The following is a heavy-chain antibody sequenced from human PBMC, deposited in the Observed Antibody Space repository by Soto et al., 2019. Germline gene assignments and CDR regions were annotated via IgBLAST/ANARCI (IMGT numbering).Heavy chain of an antibody. CDR1: GYTFTSYD. CDR2: MNPNSGNT. Sequence: GASVKVSCKASGYTFTSYDINWVRQATGQGLEWMGWMNPNSGNTGYAQKFQGRVTMTRNTSISTAYMELSSLRSEDTAVYYCARTYYDFWSGYYTDYYYYMDVWGKGTTVTVSS. J-gene: IGHJ6*03. V-gene: IGHV1-8*01. D-gene: IGHD3-3*01. CDR3: ARTYYDFWSGYYTDYYYYMDV.